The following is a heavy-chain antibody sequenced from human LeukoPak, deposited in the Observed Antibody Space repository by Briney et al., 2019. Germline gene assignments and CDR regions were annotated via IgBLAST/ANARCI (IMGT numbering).Heavy chain of an antibody. V-gene: IGHV4-4*07. CDR3: ARTPQGDNYFDY. CDR2: IYSSGKT. D-gene: IGHD3-9*01. CDR1: GGSIRSYY. J-gene: IGHJ4*02. Sequence: SETLSLTCTVSGGSIRSYYWSWIRQPAGKGLEWIGRIYSSGKTNYNPSLKSRVTMSVDTSNNQLSLMMTSVTAADTAVFYCARTPQGDNYFDYWGQGHLVTVSS.